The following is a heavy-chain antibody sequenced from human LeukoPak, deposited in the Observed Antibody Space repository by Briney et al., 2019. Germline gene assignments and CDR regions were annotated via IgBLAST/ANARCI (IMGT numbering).Heavy chain of an antibody. Sequence: GASVKVSCEASGYAFTVYYMHWVRQAPGQGLEWMGGIIPIFGTANYAQKLQGRVTMTTDTSTSTAYMELRSLRSDDTAVYYCARGPPGLKEDYWDQGTLVTVSS. CDR3: ARGPPGLKEDY. V-gene: IGHV1-2*02. D-gene: IGHD4/OR15-4a*01. CDR1: GYAFTVYY. J-gene: IGHJ4*02. CDR2: IIPIFGTA.